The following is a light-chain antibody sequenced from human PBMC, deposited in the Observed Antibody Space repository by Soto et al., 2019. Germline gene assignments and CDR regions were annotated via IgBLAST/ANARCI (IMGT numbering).Light chain of an antibody. CDR2: GAS. J-gene: IGKJ5*01. V-gene: IGKV3-15*01. CDR1: QSVDGY. Sequence: EVVMTQSPLTLSVSPWGSSTLVCRASQSVDGYLAWYQQKPVQAPRLLXYGASTRATGVTARFRGGGSGTEFTLTISSLQSQDSAVYYCQQYHKWPPITFGQGTRLEIK. CDR3: QQYHKWPPIT.